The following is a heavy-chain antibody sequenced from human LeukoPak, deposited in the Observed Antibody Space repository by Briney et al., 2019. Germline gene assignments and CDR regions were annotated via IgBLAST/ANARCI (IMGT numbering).Heavy chain of an antibody. D-gene: IGHD6-13*01. CDR1: GYSFTSYW. Sequence: GESLKISCKGSGYSFTSYWIGRVRQMPRKGLEWMGIIYPGDSDTRYSPSFQGQVTISADKSISTAYLQWSSLKASDTAMYYCARLFGGYSSSWYFDLWGRGTLVTVSS. CDR2: IYPGDSDT. CDR3: ARLFGGYSSSWYFDL. J-gene: IGHJ2*01. V-gene: IGHV5-51*01.